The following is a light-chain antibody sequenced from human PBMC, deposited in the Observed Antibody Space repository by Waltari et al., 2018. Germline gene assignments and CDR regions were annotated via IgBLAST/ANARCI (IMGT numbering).Light chain of an antibody. CDR3: QLYDTSHTYT. CDR2: GAD. Sequence: EIVLTQSPDTLSLSPGERATLSCRASQSVSSTSLVWNQQKPGQAPRLLIYGADTRATGIPDRFSGSGSGTDFTLTISRLEPEDFAVYYCQLYDTSHTYTFGQGTKLEIK. J-gene: IGKJ2*01. V-gene: IGKV3-20*01. CDR1: QSVSSTS.